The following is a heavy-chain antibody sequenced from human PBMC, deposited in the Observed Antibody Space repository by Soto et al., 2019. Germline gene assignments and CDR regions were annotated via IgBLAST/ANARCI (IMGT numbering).Heavy chain of an antibody. J-gene: IGHJ3*02. CDR2: IKSKTDGGTT. Sequence: GGSLRLSCAASGFTFSNAWMSWVRQATGKGLEWVGRIKSKTDGGTTDYAAPVKGRLTISRDDSKNTLYLQMNSLKTEATAVYYCTTRKVGSSWYAFDIWGQVTTVTVSS. D-gene: IGHD6-13*01. CDR3: TTRKVGSSWYAFDI. CDR1: GFTFSNAW. V-gene: IGHV3-15*01.